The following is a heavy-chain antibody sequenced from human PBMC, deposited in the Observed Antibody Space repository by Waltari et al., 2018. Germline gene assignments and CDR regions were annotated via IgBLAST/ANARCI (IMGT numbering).Heavy chain of an antibody. CDR1: GFTFSSCA. V-gene: IGHV3-23*01. CDR2: ISAGSGST. Sequence: SGFTFSSCAMSLVRQAPGKGLEWVSSISAGSGSTYYADSGKGRFTVSRDNSKNTVSLQMDRLRAEDTAVYYCAKRWSYCDYWGQGTLVTVSS. D-gene: IGHD2-15*01. J-gene: IGHJ4*02. CDR3: AKRWSYCDY.